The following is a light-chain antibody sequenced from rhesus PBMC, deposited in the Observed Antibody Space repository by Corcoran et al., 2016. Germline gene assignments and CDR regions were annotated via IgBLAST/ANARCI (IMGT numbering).Light chain of an antibody. Sequence: DIQMTQSPSSLSASVGDTVTITCQASQGISKYLAWYQQKPGKAPKLLIYDTSTGESGVPSRFRGSGSGTEFTLSISSLQTEDFATYYCQQHNSYPWTFGQGTKVEVK. CDR2: DTS. J-gene: IGKJ1*01. CDR3: QQHNSYPWT. V-gene: IGKV1S3*01. CDR1: QGISKY.